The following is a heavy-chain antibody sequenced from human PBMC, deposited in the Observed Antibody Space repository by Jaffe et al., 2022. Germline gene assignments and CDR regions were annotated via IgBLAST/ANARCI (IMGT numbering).Heavy chain of an antibody. Sequence: QVQLVESGGGVVQPGGSLRLSCAASGFTFSSYGMHWVRQAPGKGLEWVAFIRYDGSNKYYADSVKGRFTISRDNSKNTLYLQMNSLRAEDTAVYYCAKDPFPQYSSSFYFDYWGQGTLVTVSS. D-gene: IGHD6-6*01. CDR1: GFTFSSYG. J-gene: IGHJ4*02. CDR3: AKDPFPQYSSSFYFDY. V-gene: IGHV3-30*02. CDR2: IRYDGSNK.